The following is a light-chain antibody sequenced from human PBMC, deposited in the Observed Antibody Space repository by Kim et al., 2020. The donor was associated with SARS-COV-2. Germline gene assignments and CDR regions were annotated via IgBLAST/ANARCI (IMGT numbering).Light chain of an antibody. CDR3: FSYAGSSTVV. CDR1: SSDVGSYNL. CDR2: EGS. Sequence: QSALTQPASVSGSPGQSITISCTGTSSDVGSYNLVSWYQQHPAKAPKLMIYEGSKRPSGVSNRFSGSKSGNTASLTISGLQAEDEADYYCFSYAGSSTVVFGGGTQLTVL. V-gene: IGLV2-23*01. J-gene: IGLJ2*01.